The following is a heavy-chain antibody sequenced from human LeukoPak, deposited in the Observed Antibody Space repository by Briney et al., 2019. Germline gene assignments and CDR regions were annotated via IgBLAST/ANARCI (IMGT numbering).Heavy chain of an antibody. D-gene: IGHD1-26*01. CDR1: GASISGSGYY. CDR3: AKSGGYGLDY. V-gene: IGHV4-39*01. Sequence: PSETLSLTCTVSGASISGSGYYWGWIRQPPGKGLEWIGSIYSSGSTYYNASLQSRVTISIETSKNQISLRLNSVTAADTAMYYCAKSGGYGLDYWGQGTLVTVSS. J-gene: IGHJ4*02. CDR2: IYSSGST.